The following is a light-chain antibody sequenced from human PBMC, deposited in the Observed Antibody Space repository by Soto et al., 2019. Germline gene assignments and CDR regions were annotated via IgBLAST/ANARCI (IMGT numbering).Light chain of an antibody. CDR1: QSISSH. V-gene: IGKV3-11*01. CDR3: QQRINWPLT. Sequence: EIVLTQSPATLSLSPGERATLSCRASQSISSHLTWYQQKPCQAPRPLIYVASITATGIPATLSGSVSGTDFTVTISSLAPEDVDVYYCQQRINWPLTFGGGTKVEIK. J-gene: IGKJ4*01. CDR2: VAS.